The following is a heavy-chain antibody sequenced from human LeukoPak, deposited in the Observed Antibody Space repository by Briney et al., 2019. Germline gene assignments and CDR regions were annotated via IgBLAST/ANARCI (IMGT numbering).Heavy chain of an antibody. Sequence: SVKVSCKASGGTFSSYAISWVRQAPGQGLEWMGGIIPIFGTANYAQKFQGRVRITADESTSTAYMELSSLRSEDTAVYYCARDRSGRYSGSYYLYWFDPWAREPWSPSPQ. V-gene: IGHV1-69*01. CDR1: GGTFSSYA. CDR2: IIPIFGTA. D-gene: IGHD1-26*01. CDR3: ARDRSGRYSGSYYLYWFDP. J-gene: IGHJ5*02.